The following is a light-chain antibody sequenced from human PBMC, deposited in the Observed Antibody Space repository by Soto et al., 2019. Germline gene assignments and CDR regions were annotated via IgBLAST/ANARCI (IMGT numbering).Light chain of an antibody. CDR1: QDISNY. Sequence: DIQMTQSPSSLSASVGDRVTITRQASQDISNYLNWYQQKKGKAPKLLIYDASNLETGVSSRFSGSGSGTDCSFTISRLQPEDIVTYCCQQYDNLPLTFGGGTKVDIK. J-gene: IGKJ4*01. CDR2: DAS. V-gene: IGKV1-33*01. CDR3: QQYDNLPLT.